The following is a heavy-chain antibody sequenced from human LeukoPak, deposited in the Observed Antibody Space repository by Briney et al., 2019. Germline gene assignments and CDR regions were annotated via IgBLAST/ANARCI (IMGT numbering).Heavy chain of an antibody. J-gene: IGHJ4*02. CDR2: IYYSGST. CDR1: GGSISSYY. CDR3: ARIETDYDSSGYDHYYFDY. Sequence: SETLSLTCTVAGGSISSYYWSWIRQPPGKGLEWIGYIYYSGSTNYNPSLRSGGIISVDASKNQFALKLRSVTAADTAVYYCARIETDYDSSGYDHYYFDYWGQGTLVTVSS. D-gene: IGHD3-22*01. V-gene: IGHV4-59*01.